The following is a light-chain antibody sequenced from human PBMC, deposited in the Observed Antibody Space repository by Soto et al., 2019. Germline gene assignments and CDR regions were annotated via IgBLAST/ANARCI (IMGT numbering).Light chain of an antibody. Sequence: EIVMTQSPAPLSAFPGERATLSCRASQRVSSNLVWYQQKPAQAPKHLIDNTFTRYNGNPVRFSGNGSGTEFTLNMSSLQSEDLAVYYCQQYNRWPYNVGQRTKQGI. CDR3: QQYNRWPYN. V-gene: IGKV3-15*01. CDR2: NTF. CDR1: QRVSSN. J-gene: IGKJ2*01.